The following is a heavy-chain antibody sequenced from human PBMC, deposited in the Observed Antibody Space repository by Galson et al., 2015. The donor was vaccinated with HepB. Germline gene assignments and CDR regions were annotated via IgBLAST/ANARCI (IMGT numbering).Heavy chain of an antibody. V-gene: IGHV1-69*13. CDR1: GGTFSSYA. CDR2: IITNFGKA. Sequence: SVKVSCKASGGTFSSYAISWVRQAPGQGLEWMGGIITNFGKANYAQKFQGRVAFTADESTSTAYMELSSLRSEDTAVYYCARVQYSYGHEGHNYYYYSMDVWGKGTTVTVSS. CDR3: ARVQYSYGHEGHNYYYYSMDV. D-gene: IGHD5-18*01. J-gene: IGHJ6*03.